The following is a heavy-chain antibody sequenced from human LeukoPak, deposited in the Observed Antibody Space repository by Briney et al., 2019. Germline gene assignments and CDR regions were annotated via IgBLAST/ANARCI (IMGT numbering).Heavy chain of an antibody. Sequence: PGGSLRLSCAASGFTFSNYWMAWVRQAPGKGLEWVANMRKDGSEEYYLDSVKGRFTISRDNAKNSLWLQMNSLRSDDTAVYYCARELAVLRYFDWLSVGWYGMDVWGQGTTVTVSS. V-gene: IGHV3-7*05. J-gene: IGHJ6*02. D-gene: IGHD3-9*01. CDR1: GFTFSNYW. CDR2: MRKDGSEE. CDR3: ARELAVLRYFDWLSVGWYGMDV.